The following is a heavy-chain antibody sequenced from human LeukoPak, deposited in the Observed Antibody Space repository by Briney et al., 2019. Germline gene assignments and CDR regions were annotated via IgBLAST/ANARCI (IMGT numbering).Heavy chain of an antibody. D-gene: IGHD4-17*01. CDR3: ARGTRLRTKLGFDY. V-gene: IGHV4-34*01. CDR1: GGSFSGYH. CDR2: INHSGST. J-gene: IGHJ4*02. Sequence: SETLSLTCAVYGGSFSGYHWSWIRQPPGKGLEWIGEINHSGSTNYNPSLKSRVTISVDTSKNQFSLKLSSVTAADTAVYYCARGTRLRTKLGFDYWGQGTLVTVSS.